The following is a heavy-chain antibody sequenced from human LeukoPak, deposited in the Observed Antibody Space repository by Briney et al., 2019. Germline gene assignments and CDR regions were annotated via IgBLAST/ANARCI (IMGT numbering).Heavy chain of an antibody. Sequence: PGGSLRLSCAASGFSFSNYWMAWVRQAPGKGLEWVANIDQDGSETEYVASVKGRFTTSRVNAKNSLYLQMSSLRAEDTAVYYCARWRGAQSEFEYWGQGTLVTVSS. D-gene: IGHD3-3*01. V-gene: IGHV3-7*01. CDR3: ARWRGAQSEFEY. CDR1: GFSFSNYW. J-gene: IGHJ4*02. CDR2: IDQDGSET.